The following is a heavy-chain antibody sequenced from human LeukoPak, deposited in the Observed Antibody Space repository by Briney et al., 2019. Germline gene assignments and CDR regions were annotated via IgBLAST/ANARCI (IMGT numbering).Heavy chain of an antibody. CDR3: ARLVDMTKVNYYSWEV. J-gene: IGHJ6*03. CDR1: GGSFSTYS. Sequence: SETLSLTCAVYGGSFSTYSWSWIRQPPGKGLEWIGDINYSGNTNYNPSFKSRVIASIDTSKDQFSLKLNSVTAGDTAVYYCARLVDMTKVNYYSWEVWGKGTTVTVSS. CDR2: INYSGNT. D-gene: IGHD4-11*01. V-gene: IGHV4-34*01.